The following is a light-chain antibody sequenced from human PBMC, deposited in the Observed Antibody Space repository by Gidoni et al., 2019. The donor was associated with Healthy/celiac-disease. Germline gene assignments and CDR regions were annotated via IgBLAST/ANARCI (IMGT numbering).Light chain of an antibody. CDR1: KLGDKY. J-gene: IGLJ1*01. Sequence: SYELTQPHSETVSPGQTASITCSGDKLGDKYACWYQQKPGQSPVLVIYQDSKRPSGIPERFSGSNSGNTATLPIRGTQAMDEADYYCQAWDSSTEVFGTGTKVTVL. V-gene: IGLV3-1*01. CDR2: QDS. CDR3: QAWDSSTEV.